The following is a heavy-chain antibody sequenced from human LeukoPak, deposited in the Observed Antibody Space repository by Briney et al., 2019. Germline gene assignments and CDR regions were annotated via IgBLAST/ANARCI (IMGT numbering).Heavy chain of an antibody. CDR3: ARDPQTYCSSTSCYSSDAFDI. Sequence: GASVKVSCKASGYTFTSYYMHWVRQAPGQGLEWMGIINPSGGSTSYAQKFQGRVTMTRDMSTSTVYMELSSLRSEDTAVYYCARDPQTYCSSTSCYSSDAFDIWGRGTMVIVSS. V-gene: IGHV1-46*01. CDR1: GYTFTSYY. J-gene: IGHJ3*02. D-gene: IGHD2-2*01. CDR2: INPSGGST.